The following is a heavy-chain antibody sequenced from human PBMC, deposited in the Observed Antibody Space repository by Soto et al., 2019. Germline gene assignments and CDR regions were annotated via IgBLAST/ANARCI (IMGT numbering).Heavy chain of an antibody. D-gene: IGHD4-4*01. CDR3: ATDKTPRSSNFLTLYGLDV. CDR1: GFTFSNYL. Sequence: LRLSCEASGFTFSNYLMHWVRQAPGKGLEWVAVISSDGSKKYYGDSMKGRFTISRDSSENTLYLQMDSLRGEDTAVYYCATDKTPRSSNFLTLYGLDVWGQGNPVTVSS. CDR2: ISSDGSKK. J-gene: IGHJ6*02. V-gene: IGHV3-30*03.